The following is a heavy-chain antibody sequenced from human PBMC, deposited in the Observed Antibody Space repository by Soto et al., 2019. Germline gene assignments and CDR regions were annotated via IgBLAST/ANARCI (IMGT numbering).Heavy chain of an antibody. V-gene: IGHV2-5*01. CDR3: AHRGYGDYPRDNWFDP. D-gene: IGHD4-17*01. Sequence: QITLQESGPTLVKPTQTLTLTCTFSGFSLSSGGAGVGWIRQPPGKGLEWLALIYWNDDKRYNISLKSRRTITKDTSKNQVVLLMTDMDPVDTATYYCAHRGYGDYPRDNWFDPWGRGILVTVSS. J-gene: IGHJ5*02. CDR1: GFSLSSGGAG. CDR2: IYWNDDK.